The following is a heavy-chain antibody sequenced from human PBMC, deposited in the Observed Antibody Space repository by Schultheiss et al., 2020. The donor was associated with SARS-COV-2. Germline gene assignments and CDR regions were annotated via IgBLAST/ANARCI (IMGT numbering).Heavy chain of an antibody. Sequence: ASVKVSCKASGGTFSSYAISWVRQAPGQGLEWMGWISPYNGYTSYAQKVQGRVTMTIDTSTSTAYMELRRLRSDDTAVYYCARDPPGKDDLDYWGQGTLVTVSS. V-gene: IGHV1-18*01. CDR1: GGTFSSYA. CDR2: ISPYNGYT. J-gene: IGHJ4*02. CDR3: ARDPPGKDDLDY. D-gene: IGHD1-1*01.